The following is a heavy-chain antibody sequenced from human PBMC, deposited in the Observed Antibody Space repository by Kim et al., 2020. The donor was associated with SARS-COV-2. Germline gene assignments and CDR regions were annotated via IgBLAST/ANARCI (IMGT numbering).Heavy chain of an antibody. CDR3: AALDSVQVPGGT. J-gene: IGHJ4*02. D-gene: IGHD3-10*01. Sequence: YVDSGKGRFTMSRDNAKNSLYLQKNSLRTEDTAIYYCAALDSVQVPGGTWGQGTLVTVSS. V-gene: IGHV3-48*03.